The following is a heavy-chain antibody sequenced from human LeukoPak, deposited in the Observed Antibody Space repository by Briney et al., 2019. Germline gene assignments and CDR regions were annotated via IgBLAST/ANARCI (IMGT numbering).Heavy chain of an antibody. D-gene: IGHD6-6*01. CDR3: ARWDNEYSSSSHAFDI. CDR1: GYTFTGYY. CDR2: INPNSGGT. J-gene: IGHJ3*02. V-gene: IGHV1-2*02. Sequence: ASVKVSCKASGYTFTGYYMHWVRQAPGQGLEWMGWINPNSGGTNYAQKFQGRVTMTRDTSISTAYMELSRLRSDDTAVYYCARWDNEYSSSSHAFDIWGQGTMVTVSS.